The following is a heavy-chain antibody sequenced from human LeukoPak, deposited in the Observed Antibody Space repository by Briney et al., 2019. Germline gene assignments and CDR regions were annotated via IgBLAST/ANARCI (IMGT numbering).Heavy chain of an antibody. CDR3: ARGNILYFDY. Sequence: GASVKVSCKASGYTFTDYYINWVRQAPGQGLEWMGWISAYNGNTNYAQKLQGRVTMTTDTSTSTAYMELSSLRSEDTAVYYCARGNILYFDYWGQGTLVTVSS. CDR1: GYTFTDYY. D-gene: IGHD2-2*02. CDR2: ISAYNGNT. V-gene: IGHV1-18*04. J-gene: IGHJ4*02.